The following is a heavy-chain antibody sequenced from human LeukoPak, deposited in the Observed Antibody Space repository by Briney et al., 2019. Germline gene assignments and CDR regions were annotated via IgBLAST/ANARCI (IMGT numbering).Heavy chain of an antibody. D-gene: IGHD6-19*01. J-gene: IGHJ5*02. CDR1: GASISSYY. V-gene: IGHV4-59*01. Sequence: SETLSLTCTVSGASISSYYWIRIRQPQGKGLEWIGHIYYDGSTNYNPSLKSRVTISVDTSKNQFSLNLSSVTAADTAVYYCARGAVAGKMSWFDPWGQGTLVTVSS. CDR2: IYYDGST. CDR3: ARGAVAGKMSWFDP.